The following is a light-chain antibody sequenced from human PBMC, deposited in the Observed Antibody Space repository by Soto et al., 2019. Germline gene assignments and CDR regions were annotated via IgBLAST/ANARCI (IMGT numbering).Light chain of an antibody. CDR1: QSVSSY. Sequence: EIVLTQSPATLSLSPGERATLSCRASQSVSSYLAWYQQKPGQAPRLLVYDASNRATGIPARFSGSGSGTDFTLTISSLEPEDFAVYCCQQRMAFGQGTKVEIK. CDR2: DAS. CDR3: QQRMA. J-gene: IGKJ1*01. V-gene: IGKV3-11*01.